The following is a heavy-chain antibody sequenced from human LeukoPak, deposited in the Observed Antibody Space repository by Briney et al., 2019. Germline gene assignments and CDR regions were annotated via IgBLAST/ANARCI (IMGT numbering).Heavy chain of an antibody. CDR2: IKQDGSQR. J-gene: IGHJ3*02. CDR3: ARVSRALDAFDI. CDR1: GFTFSDYW. Sequence: GGALRLSCTASGFTFSDYWMTWVRQAPGKGPEWVANIKQDGSQRYYVDSVRGRFTISRENAKNSLYLQMNSLRAGDTAVYYCARVSRALDAFDIWGQGTMVTVSS. V-gene: IGHV3-7*01.